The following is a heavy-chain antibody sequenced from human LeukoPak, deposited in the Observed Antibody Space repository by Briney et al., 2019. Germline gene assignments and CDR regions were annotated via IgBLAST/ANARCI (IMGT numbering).Heavy chain of an antibody. CDR2: ISYDGSNK. V-gene: IGHV3-30*03. CDR3: ARGSYYDSSGSMSS. D-gene: IGHD3-22*01. Sequence: GRSLRLSCAASGFTFSSYGMHWVRQAPGKGLEWVAVISYDGSNKYYADSVKGRFTISRDNSKNTLYLQMNSLRAEDTAVYYCARGSYYDSSGSMSSWGQGTLVTVSS. J-gene: IGHJ5*02. CDR1: GFTFSSYG.